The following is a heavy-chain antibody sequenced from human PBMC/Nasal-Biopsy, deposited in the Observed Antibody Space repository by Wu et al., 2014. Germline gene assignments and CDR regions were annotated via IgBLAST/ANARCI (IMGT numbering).Heavy chain of an antibody. CDR1: GVSMSAYD. CDR2: VSYHGGA. V-gene: IGHV4-59*08. J-gene: IGHJ4*02. Sequence: TLSLTCNVSGVSMSAYDWSWIRQSPGKGLEWIGYVSYHGGATYNPSLKSRVTLSVDTPKRQFSLNLRSVTTADTAVYYCAAYGGNDSTPKWGQGALVTVSS. CDR3: AAYGGNDSTPK. D-gene: IGHD4-23*01.